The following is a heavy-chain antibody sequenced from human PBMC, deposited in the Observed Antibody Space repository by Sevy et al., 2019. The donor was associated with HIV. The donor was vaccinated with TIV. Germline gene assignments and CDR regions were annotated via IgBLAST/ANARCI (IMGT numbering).Heavy chain of an antibody. D-gene: IGHD3-22*01. V-gene: IGHV4-34*01. CDR1: GGSFSGYY. CDR2: INHSGST. Sequence: SETLSLTCAVYGGSFSGYYWSWIRQPPGKGLEWIGEINHSGSTNYNPSLKSRVTISVDTSKNQFSLKLSSVTAADTAVYYCARAGQTMIRPYYFDYWGQGTLVTVFS. CDR3: ARAGQTMIRPYYFDY. J-gene: IGHJ4*02.